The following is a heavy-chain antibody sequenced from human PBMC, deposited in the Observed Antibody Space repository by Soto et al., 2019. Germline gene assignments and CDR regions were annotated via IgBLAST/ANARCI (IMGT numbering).Heavy chain of an antibody. V-gene: IGHV4-59*01. CDR2: VYYSGGT. CDR1: GDSFNSYS. Sequence: SETLSLTCTVSGDSFNSYSWSWIRQPPGKGLEWIGYVYYSGGTTYNPSLKSRVTISLDTSKNQFSLRLNSVTAADTAVYYCAGDYGSGSYRFDYWGQGTLVTVSS. J-gene: IGHJ4*02. D-gene: IGHD3-10*01. CDR3: AGDYGSGSYRFDY.